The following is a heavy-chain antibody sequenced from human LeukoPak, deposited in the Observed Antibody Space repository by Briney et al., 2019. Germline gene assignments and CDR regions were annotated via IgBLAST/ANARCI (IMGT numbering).Heavy chain of an antibody. CDR3: TPEVWELQGASDI. J-gene: IGHJ3*02. V-gene: IGHV3-7*01. Sequence: TGGSLRLSCAASGFPFNTYWMSWVRQAPGKGLEWVANIKEDGSEEHYVDSVKGRFTISRDNAKNSLYLQMNSLTAADTALYYCTPEVWELQGASDIWGQGTMVTVSS. D-gene: IGHD1-26*01. CDR2: IKEDGSEE. CDR1: GFPFNTYW.